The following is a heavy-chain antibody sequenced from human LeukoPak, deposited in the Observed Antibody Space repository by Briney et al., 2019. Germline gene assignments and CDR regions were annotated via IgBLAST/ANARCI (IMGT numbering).Heavy chain of an antibody. D-gene: IGHD2-2*01. CDR2: ISYDGSNK. J-gene: IGHJ6*02. V-gene: IGHV3-30*07. CDR3: ARGVVPASRVYYYYGMDV. CDR1: GFTFSSYA. Sequence: GGSLRLSCAASGFTFSSYAMHWVRQAPGKGLEWVAVISYDGSNKYYADSVKGRFTISRDNSKNTLYLQMNSLRAEDTAFYYCARGVVPASRVYYYYGMDVWGQGTSVTVSS.